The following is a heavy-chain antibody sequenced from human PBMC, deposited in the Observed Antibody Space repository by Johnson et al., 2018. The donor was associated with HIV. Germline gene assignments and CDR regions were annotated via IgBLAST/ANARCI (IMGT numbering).Heavy chain of an antibody. CDR3: AKRYSGSLRDTFDI. J-gene: IGHJ3*02. V-gene: IGHV3-11*04. Sequence: QMLLVESGGGLVKPGGSLRLSCAASGFTFSDYYMSWIRQAPGKGLEWVSYISSSGSTIYYADSVKGRFTISRDNAKNSLYLQMNSLRAEDTAVYYCAKRYSGSLRDTFDILGQGTMVTVSS. D-gene: IGHD1-26*01. CDR1: GFTFSDYY. CDR2: ISSSGSTI.